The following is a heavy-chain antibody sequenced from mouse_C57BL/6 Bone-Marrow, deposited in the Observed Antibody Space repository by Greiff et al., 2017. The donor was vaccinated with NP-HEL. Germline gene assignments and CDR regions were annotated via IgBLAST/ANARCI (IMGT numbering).Heavy chain of an antibody. CDR1: GYTFTSYW. CDR2: INPSNGGT. Sequence: QVQLKESGTELVKPGASVKLSCKASGYTFTSYWMHWVKQRPGQGLEWIGNINPSNGGTNYNEKFKSKATLTVDKSSSTAYMQLSSLTSEDSAVYYCAREGYYGSSYEDYWGQGTTLTVSS. J-gene: IGHJ2*01. D-gene: IGHD1-1*01. CDR3: AREGYYGSSYEDY. V-gene: IGHV1-53*01.